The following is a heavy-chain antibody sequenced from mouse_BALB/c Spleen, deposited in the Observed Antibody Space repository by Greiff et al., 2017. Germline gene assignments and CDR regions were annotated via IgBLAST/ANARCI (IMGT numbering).Heavy chain of an antibody. CDR3: AFYVPFAY. J-gene: IGHJ3*01. V-gene: IGHV14-3*02. CDR2: IDPANGNT. Sequence: EVKLMESGAELVKPGASVKLSCTASGFNIKDTYMHWVKQRPEQGLEWIGRIDPANGNTKYDPKFQGKATITADTSSNTAYLQLSSLTSEDTAVYYCAFYVPFAYWGQGTLVTVSA. D-gene: IGHD1-1*01. CDR1: GFNIKDTY.